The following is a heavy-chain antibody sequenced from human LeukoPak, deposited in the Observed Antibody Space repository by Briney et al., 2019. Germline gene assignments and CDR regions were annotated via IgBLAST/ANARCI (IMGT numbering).Heavy chain of an antibody. CDR3: ARDNGYCSGGSCYYFDY. CDR2: MNPNSGNT. V-gene: IGHV1-8*01. CDR1: GYTFTSYD. D-gene: IGHD2-15*01. J-gene: IGHJ4*02. Sequence: ASVKVSCKASGYTFTSYDINWVRQATGQGLEWMGWMNPNSGNTGYAQKFQGRVTMTRNTSISTAYMELSSLRSEDTAVYYCARDNGYCSGGSCYYFDYWGQGTLVTVSS.